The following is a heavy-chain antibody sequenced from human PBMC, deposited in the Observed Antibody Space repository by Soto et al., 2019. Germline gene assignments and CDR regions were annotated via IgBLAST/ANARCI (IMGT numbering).Heavy chain of an antibody. J-gene: IGHJ3*01. CDR3: ARGRHYDFSSGYADSFDV. D-gene: IGHD3-3*01. CDR1: GGSFSGYF. Sequence: QVQLHQWGAGLLKPSETLSLTCAVYGGSFSGYFWSWFRQPQGKGLEWIGEINHSGNTNYNPSLKSRVTVSVDTSKNQFSLKLNSMTAADTAVYYCARGRHYDFSSGYADSFDVLGQGTMVTVSS. CDR2: INHSGNT. V-gene: IGHV4-34*01.